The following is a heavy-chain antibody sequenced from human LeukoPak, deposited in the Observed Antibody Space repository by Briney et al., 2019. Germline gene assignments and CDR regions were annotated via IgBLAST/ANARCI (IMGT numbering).Heavy chain of an antibody. Sequence: SQTLSLTCAISGDRVSSNSAAWNWIRQSPSRGLELLGRTYYRSKWYNDYAVSVKSRITINPGTSKNQFSLQLNSVTPEDTAVYYCAREYSSPYYFDYWGQGTLVTVSS. V-gene: IGHV6-1*01. CDR1: GDRVSSNSAA. J-gene: IGHJ4*02. D-gene: IGHD6-6*01. CDR2: TYYRSKWYN. CDR3: AREYSSPYYFDY.